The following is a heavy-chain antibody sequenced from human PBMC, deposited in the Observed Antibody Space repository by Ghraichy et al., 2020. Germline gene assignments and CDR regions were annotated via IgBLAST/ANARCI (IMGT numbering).Heavy chain of an antibody. CDR2: IYYSGST. CDR3: ARDRSVRSSSVSRYFDY. J-gene: IGHJ4*02. Sequence: SETLYLTCTVSGGSISSYYWSWIRQPPGKGLEWIGYIYYSGSTNYNPSLKSRVTISVDTSKNQFSLKLSSVTAADTAVYYCARDRSVRSSSVSRYFDYWGQGTLVTVSS. V-gene: IGHV4-59*01. D-gene: IGHD6-6*01. CDR1: GGSISSYY.